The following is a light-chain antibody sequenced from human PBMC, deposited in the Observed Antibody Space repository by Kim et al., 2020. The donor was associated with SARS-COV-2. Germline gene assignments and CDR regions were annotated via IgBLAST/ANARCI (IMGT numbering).Light chain of an antibody. CDR2: AAS. Sequence: SASTGDRVTITCRASQGISSDLAGYQQKPGKAPKLLIYAASTLQSGVPSRFSGSGSGTDFTLTISCLQSEDFATYYCQQYYSYPRTFGQGTKLEI. J-gene: IGKJ2*01. CDR3: QQYYSYPRT. V-gene: IGKV1-8*01. CDR1: QGISSD.